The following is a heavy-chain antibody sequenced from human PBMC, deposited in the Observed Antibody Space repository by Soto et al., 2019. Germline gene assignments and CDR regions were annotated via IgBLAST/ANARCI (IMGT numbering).Heavy chain of an antibody. CDR3: AREAGGSSSLYYYYYGMDV. D-gene: IGHD6-6*01. CDR2: INAGNGNT. CDR1: GYTFTSYA. J-gene: IGHJ6*02. V-gene: IGHV1-3*01. Sequence: RASVKVSCKASGYTFTSYAMHWVRQAPGQRLEWMGWINAGNGNTKYSQKFQGRVTITRDTSASTAYMELSSLRSEDTAVYYCAREAGGSSSLYYYYYGMDVWGQGTTVTVSS.